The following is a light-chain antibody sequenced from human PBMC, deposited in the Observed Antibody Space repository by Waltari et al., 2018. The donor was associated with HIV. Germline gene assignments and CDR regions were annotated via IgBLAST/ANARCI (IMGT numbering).Light chain of an antibody. Sequence: SYELTQPPSVSVSPGQTARITCSGDALPKQYAYWYQQKPGQAPVLVIYKDRERPSGIPERFSGSSSRTTVTLTISGVQAEDEADYYCQSADSSGTYVVFGGGTKLTVL. CDR2: KDR. V-gene: IGLV3-25*03. J-gene: IGLJ2*01. CDR3: QSADSSGTYVV. CDR1: ALPKQY.